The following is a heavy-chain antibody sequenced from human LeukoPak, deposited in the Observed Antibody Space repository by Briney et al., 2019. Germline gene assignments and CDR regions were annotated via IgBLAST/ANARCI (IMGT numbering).Heavy chain of an antibody. J-gene: IGHJ6*02. CDR2: IYNSENT. CDR3: ARTRAWQFYYGVDV. CDR1: GDSISDYY. V-gene: IGHV4-59*01. Sequence: ASETLSLTCTISGDSISDYYWNWIRLPPGKGLEWIGYIYNSENTNYNPSLRSRVTISVDTSKNQFSLNLNSVTAADTAVYYCARTRAWQFYYGVDVWGQGTTVTVSS. D-gene: IGHD5-12*01.